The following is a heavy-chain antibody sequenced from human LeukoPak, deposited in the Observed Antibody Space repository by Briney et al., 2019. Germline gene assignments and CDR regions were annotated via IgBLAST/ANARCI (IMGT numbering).Heavy chain of an antibody. CDR1: GYTFTSYY. CDR3: ASPNDYGDYNFHY. Sequence: ASVKVSCKASGYTFTSYYIDWVRQAPGQGLEWMGVINPSGGSTRYAQKFQGRVTMTGDTSTRTVYMELSSLTSADTAVYYCASPNDYGDYNFHYWGQGTLVTVSS. V-gene: IGHV1-46*03. CDR2: INPSGGST. J-gene: IGHJ4*02. D-gene: IGHD4-17*01.